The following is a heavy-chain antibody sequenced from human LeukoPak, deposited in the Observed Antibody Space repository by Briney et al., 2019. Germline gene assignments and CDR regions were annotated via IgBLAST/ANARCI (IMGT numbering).Heavy chain of an antibody. Sequence: TGGSLRLSCAASGFTVSSNYMSWVRQAPGKGLEWVSVIYSGGSTYYADSVKGRFTISRDNSKNTLYLQMNSLRAEDTAVYYCATQVLLWPRGGYCFDYWGQGTLVTVSS. CDR1: GFTVSSNY. V-gene: IGHV3-53*01. CDR3: ATQVLLWPRGGYCFDY. J-gene: IGHJ4*02. CDR2: IYSGGST. D-gene: IGHD3-10*01.